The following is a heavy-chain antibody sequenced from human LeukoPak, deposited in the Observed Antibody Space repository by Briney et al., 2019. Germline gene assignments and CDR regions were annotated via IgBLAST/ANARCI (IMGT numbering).Heavy chain of an antibody. J-gene: IGHJ4*02. CDR2: INSDGSST. CDR1: GFTFSSYW. Sequence: PGGSLRLSCAASGFTFSSYWMHWVRQAPGKGLVWVSRINSDGSSTSYADSVKGRFTISSDNAKNTLYLQMDSLRAEDTAMYYCARGTGSYYSLGYWGQGTLVTVSS. CDR3: ARGTGSYYSLGY. D-gene: IGHD1-26*01. V-gene: IGHV3-74*01.